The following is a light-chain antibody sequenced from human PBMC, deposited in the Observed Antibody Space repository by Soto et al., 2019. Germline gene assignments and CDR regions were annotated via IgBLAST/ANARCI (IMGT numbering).Light chain of an antibody. CDR2: GAS. CDR3: QQRNNWPLT. V-gene: IGKV3-11*01. J-gene: IGKJ4*01. Sequence: EVVLTQSPATLSLSPGETATLSCRASVSVNTYVAWYRQKHGQAPKLLIYGASNRATGIPDRFSGSGSVTDFTLTISSLEPEDSAVYYCQQRNNWPLTFGGGTKVDIK. CDR1: VSVNTY.